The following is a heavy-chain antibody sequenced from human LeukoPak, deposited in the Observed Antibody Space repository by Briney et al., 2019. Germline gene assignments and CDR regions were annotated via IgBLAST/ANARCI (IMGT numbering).Heavy chain of an antibody. CDR1: GFTFSNYA. CDR3: ARTPWSGSYYYFDY. Sequence: GGSLRLSCAASGFTFSNYAMTWVRQAPGKGLEWVSTITGSGNDAYYADSVKGRFTISRDNSKNTLYLQMNSLRAEDTAVYYCARTPWSGSYYYFDYWGQGTLVTVSS. V-gene: IGHV3-23*01. J-gene: IGHJ4*02. CDR2: ITGSGNDA. D-gene: IGHD3-10*01.